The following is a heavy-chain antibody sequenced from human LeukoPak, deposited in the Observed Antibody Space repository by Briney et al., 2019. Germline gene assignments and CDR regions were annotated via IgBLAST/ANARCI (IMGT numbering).Heavy chain of an antibody. V-gene: IGHV1-3*01. CDR2: LNAGNGHT. Sequence: GPSVKVSCTAFGYSYTTYVMHWVRHDSRHKLEWMGWLNAGNGHTKYSQKFQGRVTISRDTSASTAYMELSRLRSEDTAVYYCARDTGLGRYYDSTGYYDGGRWFDPWGQGTLVTVSS. J-gene: IGHJ5*02. CDR1: GYSYTTYV. D-gene: IGHD3-22*01. CDR3: ARDTGLGRYYDSTGYYDGGRWFDP.